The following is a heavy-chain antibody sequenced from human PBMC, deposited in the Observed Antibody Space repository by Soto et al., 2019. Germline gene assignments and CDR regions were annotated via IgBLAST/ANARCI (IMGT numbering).Heavy chain of an antibody. D-gene: IGHD3-3*01. Sequence: SETLSLTCTVSGGSISSSSYYWGWIRQPPGKGLEWIGSIYYSGSTYYNPSLKSRVTISVDTSKNQFSLKLSSVTAADTAVYYCARGNDDFWSGSIHNWFDPWGQGTLVTVSS. CDR1: GGSISSSSYY. J-gene: IGHJ5*02. CDR2: IYYSGST. V-gene: IGHV4-39*01. CDR3: ARGNDDFWSGSIHNWFDP.